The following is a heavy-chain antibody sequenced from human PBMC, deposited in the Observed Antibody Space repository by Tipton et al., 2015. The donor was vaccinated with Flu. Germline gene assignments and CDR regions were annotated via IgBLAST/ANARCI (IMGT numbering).Heavy chain of an antibody. CDR2: IYTSGST. Sequence: LRLPCTVSGGSISSGSYYWSWIRQPAGKGLEWIGRIYTSGSTNYNPSLKSRVTISVDTSKNQFSLKLSSVTAADTAVYYRAREGFYSSGYREGDAFDIWGQGTMVTVSS. CDR3: AREGFYSSGYREGDAFDI. J-gene: IGHJ3*02. D-gene: IGHD3-22*01. V-gene: IGHV4-61*02. CDR1: GGSISSGSYY.